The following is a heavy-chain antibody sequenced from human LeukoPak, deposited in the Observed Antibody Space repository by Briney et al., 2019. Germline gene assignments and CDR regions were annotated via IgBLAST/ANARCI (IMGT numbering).Heavy chain of an antibody. CDR1: GGSFSGYY. Sequence: PSETLSLTCAVYGGSFSGYYWSWIRQPPGKGLGWIGSIYYSGSTYYNPSLKSRVTISVDTSKNQFSLKLSSVTAADTAVYYRARSYYYDSSALEYFQHWGQGTLVTVSS. CDR3: ARSYYYDSSALEYFQH. J-gene: IGHJ1*01. CDR2: IYYSGST. D-gene: IGHD3-22*01. V-gene: IGHV4-34*01.